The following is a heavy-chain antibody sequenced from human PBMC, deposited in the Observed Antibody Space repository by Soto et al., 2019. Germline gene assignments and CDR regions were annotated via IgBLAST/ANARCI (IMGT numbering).Heavy chain of an antibody. V-gene: IGHV3-9*01. D-gene: IGHD5-18*01. CDR1: GFTYEEFA. CDR2: SSWNSAST. CDR3: VKDFRRYTNGLDA. Sequence: EVQLVESGGGLVEPGKSLRLSCVVSGFTYEEFAMHWVRQAPGKGLEWVSGSSWNSASTGYADSVTGRFTISRDNAKNSLYLQMRNLTGDDTAMYYCVKDFRRYTNGLDAWGPGTSVTVSS. J-gene: IGHJ6*02.